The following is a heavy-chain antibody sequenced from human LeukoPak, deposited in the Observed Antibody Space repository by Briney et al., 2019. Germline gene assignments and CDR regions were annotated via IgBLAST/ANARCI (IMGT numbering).Heavy chain of an antibody. CDR3: ARAHRSRAFDY. V-gene: IGHV3-7*01. J-gene: IGHJ4*02. D-gene: IGHD1-14*01. CDR2: IKQDGSEK. Sequence: GGSLRLSCAASGFTFSNYWMSWVRQAPGKGLEWVANIKQDGSEKYFLDSVKGRFTISRDNAKNSLYPQMNSLRAEDTAVYYCARAHRSRAFDYWGQGTLVTVSS. CDR1: GFTFSNYW.